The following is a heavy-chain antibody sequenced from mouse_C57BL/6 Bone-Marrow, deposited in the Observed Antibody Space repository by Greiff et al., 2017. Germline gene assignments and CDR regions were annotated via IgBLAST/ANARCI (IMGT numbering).Heavy chain of an antibody. CDR1: GFPFSDYG. CDR2: ISNLAYSI. J-gene: IGHJ2*01. Sequence: EVKLVESGGGLVQPGGSLKLSCAASGFPFSDYGMAWVRPAPRKGPEWVAFISNLAYSIYYADTVTGRFTISSEKAKNTLYREMSSLRSEDTAMYYCARRGDYGRSYEGYWGQGTTLTVSS. D-gene: IGHD1-1*01. CDR3: ARRGDYGRSYEGY. V-gene: IGHV5-15*04.